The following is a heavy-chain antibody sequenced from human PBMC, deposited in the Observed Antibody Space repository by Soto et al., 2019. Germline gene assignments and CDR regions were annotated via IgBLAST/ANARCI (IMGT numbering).Heavy chain of an antibody. CDR2: ISYDGSNK. CDR3: ARGYYDILPGRPSWYFDL. V-gene: IGHV3-30-3*01. J-gene: IGHJ2*01. D-gene: IGHD3-9*01. Sequence: QVQLVESGGGVVQPGRSLRLSCAASGFTFSNYAMHWVRQAPGKGLEWVAVISYDGSNKYYADSVKVRFTISKDHSKNTLYLQMNSLRAEDTAVYYCARGYYDILPGRPSWYFDLWGRGTLVTVSS. CDR1: GFTFSNYA.